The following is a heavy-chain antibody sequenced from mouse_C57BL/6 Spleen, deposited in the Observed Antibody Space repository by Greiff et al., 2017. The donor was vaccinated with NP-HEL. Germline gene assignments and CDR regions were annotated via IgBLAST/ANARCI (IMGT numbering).Heavy chain of an antibody. Sequence: ESGPGLVKPSQSLSLTCSVTGYSITSGYYWNWIRQFPGNKLEWMGYISYDGSNNYNPSLKNRISITRDTSKNQFFLKLNSVTTEDTATYYCARDDFEDYAMDYWGQGTSVTVSS. J-gene: IGHJ4*01. V-gene: IGHV3-6*01. CDR3: ARDDFEDYAMDY. CDR2: ISYDGSN. D-gene: IGHD2-13*01. CDR1: GYSITSGYY.